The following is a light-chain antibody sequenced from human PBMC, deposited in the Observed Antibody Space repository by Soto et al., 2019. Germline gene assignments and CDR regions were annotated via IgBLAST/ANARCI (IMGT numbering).Light chain of an antibody. CDR2: EDS. V-gene: IGLV6-57*04. CDR1: SGSIASDY. CDR3: QAVEGIYVV. Sequence: NFMLTQPHSVSESPGQTVTISCTRSSGSIASDYVQWYQQRPGSAPINVIFEDSQRPSGVPDRFSGSIDSSSNSASLTISRLTPEDAPDYYCQAVEGIYVVFGGGTKLTVL. J-gene: IGLJ2*01.